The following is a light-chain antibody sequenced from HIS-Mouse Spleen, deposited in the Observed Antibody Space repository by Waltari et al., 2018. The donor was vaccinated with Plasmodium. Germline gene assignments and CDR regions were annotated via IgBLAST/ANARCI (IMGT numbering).Light chain of an antibody. V-gene: IGLV2-8*01. CDR1: SSDVGGYNY. Sequence: QSALTQPPSASGSPGQSVTISCTGTSSDVGGYNYVSWYQQHPGKAPKLMIYEVSKRPSGVPHRFSGSKSGNTACLAVSGLQAEDEADYYCSSYAGSNNLVFGGGTKLTVL. J-gene: IGLJ2*01. CDR2: EVS. CDR3: SSYAGSNNLV.